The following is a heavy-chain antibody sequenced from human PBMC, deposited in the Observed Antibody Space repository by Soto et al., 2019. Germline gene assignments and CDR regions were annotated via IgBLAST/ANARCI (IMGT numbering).Heavy chain of an antibody. CDR3: ATHLERGYCSGGSCFPYYYYGMDV. CDR2: ISSSSSTI. J-gene: IGHJ6*02. D-gene: IGHD2-15*01. Sequence: EVQLVESGGGLVQPGGSLRLSCAASGFTFSSYSMNWVRQAPGKGLEWVSYISSSSSTIYYADSVKGRFTISRDNAKNSLYLQMKSLRAEDTAVYYCATHLERGYCSGGSCFPYYYYGMDVWGQGTTVTVSS. V-gene: IGHV3-48*01. CDR1: GFTFSSYS.